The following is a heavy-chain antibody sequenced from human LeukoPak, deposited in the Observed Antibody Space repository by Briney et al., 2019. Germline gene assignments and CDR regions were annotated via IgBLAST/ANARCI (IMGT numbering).Heavy chain of an antibody. CDR1: GFTFSDYY. J-gene: IGHJ6*02. CDR3: ARVRIGQQLDKYYYYAMDV. V-gene: IGHV3-11*05. D-gene: IGHD6-13*01. Sequence: GSLRLSCAASGFTFSDYYMSWIRQAPGKGLEWVSYISSSSSYTNYADSVKGRFTISRDNAKNSLYLQMNSLRAEDTAVYYCARVRIGQQLDKYYYYAMDVWGQGTTVTVSS. CDR2: ISSSSSYT.